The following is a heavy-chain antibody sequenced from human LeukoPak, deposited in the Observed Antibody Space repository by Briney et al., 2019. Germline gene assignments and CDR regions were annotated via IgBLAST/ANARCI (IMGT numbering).Heavy chain of an antibody. V-gene: IGHV3-33*01. CDR1: GFTFSNYD. CDR3: ARVRGYYFDY. CDR2: IWYDGSAK. Sequence: PGGSLTLSCAASGFTFSNYDMHWVRQPPGKGPEWVAVIWYDGSAKYYVDSVKGRFTISRDNSKNTLYLQMNRLRAEDTAVYYCARVRGYYFDYWGQGTLVTVSS. J-gene: IGHJ4*02.